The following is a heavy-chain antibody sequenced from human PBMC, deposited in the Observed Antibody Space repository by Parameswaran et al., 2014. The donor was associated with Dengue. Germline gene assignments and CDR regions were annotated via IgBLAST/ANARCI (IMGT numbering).Heavy chain of an antibody. CDR2: ISYSGST. V-gene: IGHV4-31*02. Sequence: WIRQPPGKGLEWIGYISYSGSTYYNPSLKSRVIISVDTSKNQFSLNLASVTAADTAVYFCARNPVEVVADVFDIWGQGTMVTVSS. D-gene: IGHD4-23*01. CDR3: ARNPVEVVADVFDI. J-gene: IGHJ3*02.